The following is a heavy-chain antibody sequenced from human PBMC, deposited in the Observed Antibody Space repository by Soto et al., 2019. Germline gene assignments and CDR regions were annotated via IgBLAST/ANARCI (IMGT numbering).Heavy chain of an antibody. CDR1: GYTFTGYY. CDR2: INPNSGGT. D-gene: IGHD3-10*02. J-gene: IGHJ4*02. Sequence: ASVKVSCKASGYTFTGYYMHWVRQAPGQGLEWMGWINPNSGGTNYAQKFQGRVTMTRDTSISTAYMELSRLRSDDTAVYYCARDMVTIFGRKFDYWGQGTLVTVSS. CDR3: ARDMVTIFGRKFDY. V-gene: IGHV1-2*02.